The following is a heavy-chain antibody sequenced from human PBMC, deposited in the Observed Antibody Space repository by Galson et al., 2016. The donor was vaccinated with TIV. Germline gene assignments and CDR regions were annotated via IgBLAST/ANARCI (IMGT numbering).Heavy chain of an antibody. D-gene: IGHD1-26*01. V-gene: IGHV1-46*01. CDR1: GYIFTNYY. Sequence: SVKVSCKASGYIFTNYYFQWVRQAPGQGLEWMGVIDPSSGGTTYAQKFQARLIMTRETSTTTVYMDLSSLKSGDTAVYYCTRDLGRLRDYWGQGTLVTVSS. CDR3: TRDLGRLRDY. J-gene: IGHJ4*02. CDR2: IDPSSGGT.